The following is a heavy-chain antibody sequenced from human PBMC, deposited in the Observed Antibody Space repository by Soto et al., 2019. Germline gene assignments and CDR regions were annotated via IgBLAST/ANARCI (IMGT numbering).Heavy chain of an antibody. J-gene: IGHJ5*02. CDR1: GFTFSSYG. CDR3: ARDAPADIVVVPAAIRGWFDP. D-gene: IGHD2-2*02. CDR2: IWYDGSNK. V-gene: IGHV3-33*01. Sequence: GGSLRLSCAASGFTFSSYGMHWVRQAPGKGLEWVAVIWYDGSNKYYADSVKGRFTISRDNSKNTLYLQMNSLRAEDTAVYYCARDAPADIVVVPAAIRGWFDPWGQGTLVTVS.